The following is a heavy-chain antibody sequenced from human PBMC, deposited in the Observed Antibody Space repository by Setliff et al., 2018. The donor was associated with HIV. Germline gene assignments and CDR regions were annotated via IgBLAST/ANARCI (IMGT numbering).Heavy chain of an antibody. V-gene: IGHV4-34*01. J-gene: IGHJ5*02. CDR2: INHTGST. D-gene: IGHD2-8*01. Sequence: SETLSLTCAVYGGSFSDYFWSWIRQPPGKRLEWIGEINHTGSTKYNPSLKSRVSISVDTSKNQFSLRLTSVTGADTAVYYCARSYNGVPWTWGQGVLVTVSS. CDR3: ARSYNGVPWT. CDR1: GGSFSDYF.